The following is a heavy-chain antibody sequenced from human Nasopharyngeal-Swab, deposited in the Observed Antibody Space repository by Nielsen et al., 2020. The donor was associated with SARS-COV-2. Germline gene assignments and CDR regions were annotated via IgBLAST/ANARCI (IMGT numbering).Heavy chain of an antibody. D-gene: IGHD6-13*01. CDR3: VRYSRSSWSSRRDY. V-gene: IGHV4-34*01. Sequence: WIRQPPGKGLEWIGEIDHSGSTNYNPSLKSRVTISVDTSKNQFSLKLSSVTAADTAVYYCVRYSRSSWSSRRDYWGQGTLVTVSS. CDR2: IDHSGST. J-gene: IGHJ4*02.